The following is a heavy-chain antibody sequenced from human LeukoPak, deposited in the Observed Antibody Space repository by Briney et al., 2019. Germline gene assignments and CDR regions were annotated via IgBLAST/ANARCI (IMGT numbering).Heavy chain of an antibody. V-gene: IGHV1-58*02. CDR2: IVVGSGNT. CDR1: GFTFTSSA. J-gene: IGHJ3*02. D-gene: IGHD6-13*01. Sequence: GASVKVSCKASGFTFTSSAMQWVRQARGQRLEWIGWIVVGSGNTNYAQKFQERVTIFRDMSTSTAYMELSSLRSEDTAVYYCAAPSIAAAGTGAFDIWGQGTMVTVSS. CDR3: AAPSIAAAGTGAFDI.